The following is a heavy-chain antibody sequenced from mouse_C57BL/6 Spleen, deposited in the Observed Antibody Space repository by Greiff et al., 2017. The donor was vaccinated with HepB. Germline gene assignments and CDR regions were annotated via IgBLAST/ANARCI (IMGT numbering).Heavy chain of an antibody. Sequence: QVQLQQSGAELVRPGASVTLSCKASGYTFTDYEMHWVKQTPVHGLEWIGAIDPETGGTAYNQKFKGKAILTADKSSSTAYMELRSLTSEDSAVYYCTSLITTVVSNWGQGTSVTVSS. CDR3: TSLITTVVSN. V-gene: IGHV1-15*01. CDR2: IDPETGGT. CDR1: GYTFTDYE. J-gene: IGHJ4*01. D-gene: IGHD1-1*01.